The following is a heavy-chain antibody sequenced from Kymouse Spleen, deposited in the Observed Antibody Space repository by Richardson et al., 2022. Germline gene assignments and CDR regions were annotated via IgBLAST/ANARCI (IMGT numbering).Heavy chain of an antibody. CDR1: GFTFDDYG. D-gene: IGHD1-7*01. V-gene: IGHV3-20*d01. J-gene: IGHJ6*02. Sequence: EVQLVESGGGVVRPGGSLRLSCAASGFTFDDYGMSWVRQAPGKGLEWVSGINWNGGSTGYADSVKGRFTISRDNAKNSLYLQMNSLRAEDTALYYCARERYNWNYGYYYGMDVWGQGTTVTVSS. CDR2: INWNGGST. CDR3: ARERYNWNYGYYYGMDV.